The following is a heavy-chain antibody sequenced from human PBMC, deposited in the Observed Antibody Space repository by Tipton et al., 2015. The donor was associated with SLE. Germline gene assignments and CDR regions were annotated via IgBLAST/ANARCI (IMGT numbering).Heavy chain of an antibody. Sequence: TLSLTCAVYGGSFNGYYWSWIRQPPGKGLEWIGEVSHRGTTNYNPSLDSRVTISLDRFNNQFTLKMTSVTAADTAVYYCANQNWNYYFWGQGTLVTVSS. D-gene: IGHD1-7*01. CDR1: GGSFNGYY. CDR3: ANQNWNYYF. V-gene: IGHV4-34*01. CDR2: VSHRGTT. J-gene: IGHJ4*02.